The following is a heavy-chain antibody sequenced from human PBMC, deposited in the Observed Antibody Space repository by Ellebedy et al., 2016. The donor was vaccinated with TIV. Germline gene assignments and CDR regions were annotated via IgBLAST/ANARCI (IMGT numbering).Heavy chain of an antibody. CDR3: ARDVPADAAALLDY. D-gene: IGHD2-2*01. CDR1: GYPFPNYG. CDR2: ISAYNGNT. J-gene: IGHJ4*02. Sequence: AASVQVSCKASGYPFPNYGVSWVRQAPGQGLEWVGWISAYNGNTKYGQKFQGRISPTTDTSMGTAYMELRSLRSDDTGVYFCARDVPADAAALLDYWGQGTRVTVSS. V-gene: IGHV1-18*04.